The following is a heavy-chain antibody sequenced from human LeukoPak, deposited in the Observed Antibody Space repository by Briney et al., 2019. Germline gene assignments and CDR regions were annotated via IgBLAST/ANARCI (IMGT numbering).Heavy chain of an antibody. D-gene: IGHD3-10*01. CDR1: GGSISTTTW. J-gene: IGHJ4*02. CDR3: AGEGSYGSGTYYSVY. CDR2: IYHSGST. Sequence: PSETLSLTCAVSGGSISTTTWWTWVRQAPGKGLEWIGEIYHSGSTNYNPSLKSRVTISLDKSKNQFSLKLSSVTAADTAVYYCAGEGSYGSGTYYSVYWGQGTLVTVSS. V-gene: IGHV4-4*02.